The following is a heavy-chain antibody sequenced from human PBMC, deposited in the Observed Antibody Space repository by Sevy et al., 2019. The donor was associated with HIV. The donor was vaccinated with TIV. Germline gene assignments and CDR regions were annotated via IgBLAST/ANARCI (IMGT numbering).Heavy chain of an antibody. V-gene: IGHV3-23*01. D-gene: IGHD6-13*01. J-gene: IGHJ4*02. Sequence: GGSLRLSCAASGFTFTIYAMTWVRQAPGRGLEWVSVISGSGASTYYTDSVKGRFTISRDNSKNTLYLQMNSLRAEDRAIYYCAKVENQWGSSCDYGGQGTWVTASS. CDR1: GFTFTIYA. CDR2: ISGSGAST. CDR3: AKVENQWGSSCDY.